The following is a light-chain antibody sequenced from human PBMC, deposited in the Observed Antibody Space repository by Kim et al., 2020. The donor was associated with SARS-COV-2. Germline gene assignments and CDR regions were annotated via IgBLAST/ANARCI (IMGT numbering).Light chain of an antibody. V-gene: IGLV3-21*01. Sequence: APGQTARRTCGGNNIGGHSVHWYQQKPGQAPVLVMYYDSDRPSGIPERFSDSKSANTATLTISRVEAGDEADYYCQVWDTDTDHYVFGTGTKVTVL. J-gene: IGLJ1*01. CDR2: YDS. CDR3: QVWDTDTDHYV. CDR1: NIGGHS.